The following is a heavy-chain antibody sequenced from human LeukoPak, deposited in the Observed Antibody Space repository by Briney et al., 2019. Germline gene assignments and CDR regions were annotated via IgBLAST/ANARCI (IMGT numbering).Heavy chain of an antibody. J-gene: IGHJ4*02. CDR2: IYSGGST. CDR1: GFTVSSNY. Sequence: GGSLRLSCAASGFTVSSNYMSWVRQAPGKGLEWVSVIYSGGSTYYADSVKGRFTISRDNAKNSLYLQMNSLRAEDTAVYYCARELTLEIGRARDYWGQGTLVTVSS. CDR3: ARELTLEIGRARDY. V-gene: IGHV3-53*01. D-gene: IGHD2-21*01.